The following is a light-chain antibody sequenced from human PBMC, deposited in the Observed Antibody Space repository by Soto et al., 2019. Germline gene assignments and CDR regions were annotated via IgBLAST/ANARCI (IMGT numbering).Light chain of an antibody. J-gene: IGKJ5*01. V-gene: IGKV3D-15*01. CDR3: QQHNQWPIT. CDR1: QSISNNY. Sequence: IVLTQSPGTLSLSPGERATLSCRASQSISNNYLAWYQQKPGQAPRLLIYYISTRATGIPARFSGSGSGTEFTLTINSLQSEDSAVYYCQQHNQWPITFGQGTRLEIK. CDR2: YIS.